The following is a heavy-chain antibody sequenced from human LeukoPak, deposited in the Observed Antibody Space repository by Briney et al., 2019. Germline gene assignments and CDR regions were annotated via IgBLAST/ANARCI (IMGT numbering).Heavy chain of an antibody. Sequence: SETLSLTCTLSGGSISSSKYYWGSIRHPPGEGLEWIGSIYYSGRPYYNPPLKSRDTISVDTSQNHCSLKLSSVHAPDPAVFYCARRVFASGRRDYWGQGTLVTVSS. CDR2: IYYSGRP. CDR1: GGSISSSKYY. CDR3: ARRVFASGRRDY. J-gene: IGHJ4*02. V-gene: IGHV4-39*02. D-gene: IGHD3-10*01.